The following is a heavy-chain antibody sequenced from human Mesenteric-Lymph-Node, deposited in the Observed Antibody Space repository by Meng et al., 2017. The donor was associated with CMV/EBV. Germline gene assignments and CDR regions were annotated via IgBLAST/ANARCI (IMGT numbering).Heavy chain of an antibody. CDR3: ARDGVVPAARDYYYHGMDV. CDR2: INHSANS. Sequence: SEPLSLTCAVSGGSFSGYFWSWIRQPPGKGLEWIGEINHSANSNYNPSLKSRVTISVDTSKNQFSLKLSSVTAADTAVYYCARDGVVPAARDYYYHGMDVWGQGTAVTVSS. D-gene: IGHD2-2*01. J-gene: IGHJ6*02. V-gene: IGHV4-34*01. CDR1: GGSFSGYF.